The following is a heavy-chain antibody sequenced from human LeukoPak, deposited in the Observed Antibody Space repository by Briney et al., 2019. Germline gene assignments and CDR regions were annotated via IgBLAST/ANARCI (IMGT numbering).Heavy chain of an antibody. CDR3: ARDRSSGSEGPFDY. D-gene: IGHD6-19*01. J-gene: IGHJ4*02. Sequence: ASVTVSFKASGGTFISYAISWVRQAPGQGLEWMGRIIPILGIANYAQKFQGRVTITADKSTSTAYMELSSLRSDDTAVYYCARDRSSGSEGPFDYWGQGTLVTVSS. V-gene: IGHV1-69*04. CDR2: IIPILGIA. CDR1: GGTFISYA.